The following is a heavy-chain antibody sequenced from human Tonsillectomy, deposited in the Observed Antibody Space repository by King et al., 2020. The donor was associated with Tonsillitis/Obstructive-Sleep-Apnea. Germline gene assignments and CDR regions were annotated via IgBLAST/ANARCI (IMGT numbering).Heavy chain of an antibody. J-gene: IGHJ1*01. Sequence: QLVQSGAEVKKPGAPVKVSCKASGYTFTNYDITWVRQAPGQGLEWMGWSRPYDGDTNYAQKLQGRVTMTSDTSTTTAYMELRSLRSDDTAVYYCARDYYDSSGYYHGYFQHWGQGTLVTVPA. D-gene: IGHD3-22*01. V-gene: IGHV1-18*01. CDR3: ARDYYDSSGYYHGYFQH. CDR2: SRPYDGDT. CDR1: GYTFTNYD.